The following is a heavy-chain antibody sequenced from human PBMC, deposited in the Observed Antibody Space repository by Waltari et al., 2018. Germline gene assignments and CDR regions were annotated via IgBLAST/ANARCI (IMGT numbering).Heavy chain of an antibody. J-gene: IGHJ4*02. CDR1: GFPLSSFW. V-gene: IGHV3-7*01. CDR3: ATSGWYCFDY. CDR2: IKQDGSEK. Sequence: EVQLVESGGGLVQPGGSLRLSCEASGFPLSSFWRNWVRQTPGKGLEWVAGIKQDGSEKYYADSVKGRFTISRDNAKNSLYLQMNSLRAEDTAVYYCATSGWYCFDYWGQGTLVTVSS. D-gene: IGHD6-19*01.